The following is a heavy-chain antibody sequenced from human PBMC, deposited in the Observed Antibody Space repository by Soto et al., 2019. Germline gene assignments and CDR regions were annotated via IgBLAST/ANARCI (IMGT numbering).Heavy chain of an antibody. D-gene: IGHD5-18*01. V-gene: IGHV3-15*01. CDR1: GLTFSNVW. CDR2: IKSKSDGETA. CDR3: AITAMINRDSSTSFDY. J-gene: IGHJ4*02. Sequence: PGGSLRLSCAAYGLTFSNVWMTWVRQAPGKGLEWVGRIKSKSDGETADVAAPVKARFTISRDDSKNTVFLEMNSLKSEDTALYYCAITAMINRDSSTSFDYWGRGTQVTVSS.